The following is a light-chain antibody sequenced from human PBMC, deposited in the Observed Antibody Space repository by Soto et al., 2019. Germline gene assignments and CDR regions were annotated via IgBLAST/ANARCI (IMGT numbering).Light chain of an antibody. Sequence: QSALTQPASVSGSPGQSITISCTGTSSDVGGYNYVSWYQQHPGKAPKLMIYEVSNRPSGVSNRFSGSKSGNPASLTISGLQAEDEADYYCSSYTSSSTLVVFGGGTKVTVL. J-gene: IGLJ2*01. CDR2: EVS. CDR3: SSYTSSSTLVV. V-gene: IGLV2-14*01. CDR1: SSDVGGYNY.